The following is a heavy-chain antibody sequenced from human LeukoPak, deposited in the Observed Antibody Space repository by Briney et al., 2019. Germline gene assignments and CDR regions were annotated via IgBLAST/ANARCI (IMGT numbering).Heavy chain of an antibody. J-gene: IGHJ4*02. CDR2: ISSSSSYI. CDR1: GFAFSSYS. V-gene: IGHV3-21*01. CDR3: ARDPYSSGWSSFDY. Sequence: GGSLRLSCAASGFAFSSYSMNWVRQAPGKGLEWVSSISSSSSYIYYADSVKGRFTISRDNAKNSLYLQMNCLRAEDTAVYYCARDPYSSGWSSFDYWGQGTLVTVSS. D-gene: IGHD6-19*01.